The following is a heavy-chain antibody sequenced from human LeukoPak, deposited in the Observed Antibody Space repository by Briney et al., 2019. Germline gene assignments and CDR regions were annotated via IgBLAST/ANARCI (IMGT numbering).Heavy chain of an antibody. D-gene: IGHD4-17*01. CDR2: IWHDGSNK. CDR3: ARGKTTVTTGELVY. CDR1: GFGISTYG. J-gene: IGHJ4*02. Sequence: PGRSLRLSCAASGFGISTYGLHWVRQAPGKGLEWVAVIWHDGSNKYYADSVKGRFTISRDSSKNMLYLQMNSLRAEDTAAYYCARGKTTVTTGELVYWGQGTLVIVSS. V-gene: IGHV3-33*01.